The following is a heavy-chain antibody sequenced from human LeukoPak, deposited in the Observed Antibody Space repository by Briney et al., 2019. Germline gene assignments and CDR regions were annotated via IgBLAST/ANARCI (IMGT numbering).Heavy chain of an antibody. D-gene: IGHD2-2*01. V-gene: IGHV4-59*01. J-gene: IGHJ3*02. Sequence: SETLSLTCTVSGGSISSYYWSWIRQPPGKGLEWIGDIYYSGSTNYNPSLKSRVTISVDTSKNQFSLKLSSVTAADTAVYYCARFPYCSSTSCYDPSGGAFDIWGQGTMVTVSS. CDR3: ARFPYCSSTSCYDPSGGAFDI. CDR2: IYYSGST. CDR1: GGSISSYY.